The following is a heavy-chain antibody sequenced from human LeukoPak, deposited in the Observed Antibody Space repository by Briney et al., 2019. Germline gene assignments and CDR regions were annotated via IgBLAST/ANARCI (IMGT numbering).Heavy chain of an antibody. D-gene: IGHD6-13*01. CDR3: ASRAAAGPFFFDY. J-gene: IGHJ4*02. CDR2: IYPSGST. Sequence: SETLSLTCSVSGGSISGYYWNWIRQPPGKGLEWIGYIYPSGSTNYNPPLKSRVTISVDTSKNQFSLKLSSVTAADTAVYYCASRAAAGPFFFDYWGQGTLVTVSS. CDR1: GGSISGYY. V-gene: IGHV4-59*01.